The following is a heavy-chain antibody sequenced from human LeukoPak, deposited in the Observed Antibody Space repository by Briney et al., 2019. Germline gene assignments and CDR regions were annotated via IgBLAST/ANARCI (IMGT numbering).Heavy chain of an antibody. CDR3: AKERELLPFDC. CDR1: GFTFATYG. J-gene: IGHJ4*02. V-gene: IGHV3-30*02. CDR2: IQNDEIDK. D-gene: IGHD4-23*01. Sequence: GGSLRLSCAASGFTFATYGMHWVRLAPGKGLEWVAFIQNDEIDKFYADSVRGRFTVSRDNSKNTLYLQMDSLRPADPAVYYCAKERELLPFDCWGEGTPVAVSS.